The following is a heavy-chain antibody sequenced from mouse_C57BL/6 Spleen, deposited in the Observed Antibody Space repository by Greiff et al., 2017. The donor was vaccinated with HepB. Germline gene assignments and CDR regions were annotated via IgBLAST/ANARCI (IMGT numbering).Heavy chain of an antibody. J-gene: IGHJ2*01. CDR1: GYAFSSSW. CDR2: IYPGDGDT. V-gene: IGHV1-82*01. Sequence: QVQLQQSGPELVKPGASVKISCKASGYAFSSSWMNWVKQRPGKGLEWIGRIYPGDGDTNYNGKFKGKATLTADKSSSTAYMQLSSLTSEDSAVYFCAREGDMYGNYVGDYFDYWGQGTTLTVSS. D-gene: IGHD2-10*02. CDR3: AREGDMYGNYVGDYFDY.